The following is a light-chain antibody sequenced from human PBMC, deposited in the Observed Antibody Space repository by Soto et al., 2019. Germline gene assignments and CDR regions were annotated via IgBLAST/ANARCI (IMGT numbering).Light chain of an antibody. CDR1: QDIAGY. CDR3: QQYNNWPPIT. J-gene: IGKJ5*01. CDR2: AAS. Sequence: DIQVTQSPSSVSASVGDRVTITCRASQDIAGYLAWYQHKPGRTPELLIYAASSLQSGVPSRFSGSGSGTDFTLTISSLQPEDFAVYYCQQYNNWPPITFGQGTRLEIK. V-gene: IGKV1-12*01.